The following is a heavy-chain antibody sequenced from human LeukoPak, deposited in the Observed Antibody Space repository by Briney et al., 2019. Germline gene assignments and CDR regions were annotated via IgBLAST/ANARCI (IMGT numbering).Heavy chain of an antibody. CDR3: ARERQDTVIHSGAFDI. CDR2: IASDGSHT. J-gene: IGHJ3*02. V-gene: IGHV3-30-3*01. CDR1: GFTFSNYF. D-gene: IGHD2-21*02. Sequence: PGGSLRLSCAASGFTFSNYFMHWFRQAPGKGLEWVADIASDGSHTFYVESVKGRFTISRDNSKNTLYLQMNSLGPEDTAVYFCARERQDTVIHSGAFDIWGQGTMVTVSS.